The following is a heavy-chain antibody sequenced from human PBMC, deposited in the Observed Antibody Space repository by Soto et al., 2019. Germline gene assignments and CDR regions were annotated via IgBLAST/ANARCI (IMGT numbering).Heavy chain of an antibody. CDR3: PKGVMVAPTYSQH. CDR1: GFTFSSYG. Sequence: QVQRVESGGGVVQPGRSLRLSCAASGFTFSSYGMHWVRQAPGKGLEWVAVISYDGSDKYYADSVKGRFTICRENSNNTPYLHADSLRTADTAVYYCPKGVMVAPTYSQHWGQGTLVTVST. V-gene: IGHV3-30*18. J-gene: IGHJ1*01. CDR2: ISYDGSDK. D-gene: IGHD2-15*01.